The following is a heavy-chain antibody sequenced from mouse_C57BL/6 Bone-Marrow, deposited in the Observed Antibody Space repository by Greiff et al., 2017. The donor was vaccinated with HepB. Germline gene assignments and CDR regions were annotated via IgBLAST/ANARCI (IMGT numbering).Heavy chain of an antibody. D-gene: IGHD1-1*01. CDR3: ARHIRYYGSSPFAY. V-gene: IGHV5-12*01. CDR2: ISNGGGST. Sequence: EVQGVESGGGLVQPGGSLKLSCAASGFTFSDYYMYWVRQTPEKRLEWVAYISNGGGSTYYPDTVKGRFTISRDNAKNTLYLQMSRLKSEDTAMYYCARHIRYYGSSPFAYWGQGTLVTVSA. CDR1: GFTFSDYY. J-gene: IGHJ3*01.